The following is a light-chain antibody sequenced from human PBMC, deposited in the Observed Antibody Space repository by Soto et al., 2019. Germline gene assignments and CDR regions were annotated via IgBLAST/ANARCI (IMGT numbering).Light chain of an antibody. CDR2: EGS. Sequence: QSALTQPASESGSPEQSITISCTGTSSDVGAYNLVSWYQQHPGKAPRLIIYEGSKRPSGISHRFSGSKSDNTASLTISGLRAEDEAHYHCCSYAGSRTFVFGGGTKLTVL. J-gene: IGLJ2*01. CDR3: CSYAGSRTFV. V-gene: IGLV2-23*01. CDR1: SSDVGAYNL.